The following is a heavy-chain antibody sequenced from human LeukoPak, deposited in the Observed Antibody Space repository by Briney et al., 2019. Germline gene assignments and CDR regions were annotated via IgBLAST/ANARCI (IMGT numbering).Heavy chain of an antibody. J-gene: IGHJ4*02. Sequence: PGGSLRLSCAASGFTFSSYGMHWVRQAPGKGLEWVSLISWDGGSTYYADSVKGRFTISRDNSKNSLYLQMNSLRTGDTALYYCAKGPRVGATSHFDYWGQGTLVTVSS. D-gene: IGHD1-26*01. CDR1: GFTFSSYG. CDR2: ISWDGGST. V-gene: IGHV3-43*01. CDR3: AKGPRVGATSHFDY.